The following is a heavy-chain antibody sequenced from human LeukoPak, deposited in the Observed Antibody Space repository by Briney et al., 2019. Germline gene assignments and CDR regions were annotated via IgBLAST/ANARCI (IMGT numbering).Heavy chain of an antibody. D-gene: IGHD2-2*01. Sequence: GGSLILSWAASRFTFSSYAMSWGRQAPGKGLEWVSGIRGSCGSTYHAHSVQARFPLPSDNSNHPLHLQMNSLRADDTAVYYCAKGTLGVVVPGAPYYFDNWGQGTQVTVSS. CDR1: RFTFSSYA. CDR2: IRGSCGST. J-gene: IGHJ4*02. V-gene: IGHV3-23*01. CDR3: AKGTLGVVVPGAPYYFDN.